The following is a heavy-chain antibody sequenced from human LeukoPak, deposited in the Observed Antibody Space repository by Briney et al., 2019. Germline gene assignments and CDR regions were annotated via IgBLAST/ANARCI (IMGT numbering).Heavy chain of an antibody. CDR2: IYPGDSDT. D-gene: IGHD3-10*01. Sequence: TGESLKISCKGSGYSFSTYWFGWVRQMPGKGLAWMGIIYPGDSDTRYSPSFQGQVTISADKSISTAYLQWSSLKASDTAMYYCARPVTMVRGVITDYRGQGNLVTVSS. V-gene: IGHV5-51*01. J-gene: IGHJ4*02. CDR3: ARPVTMVRGVITDY. CDR1: GYSFSTYW.